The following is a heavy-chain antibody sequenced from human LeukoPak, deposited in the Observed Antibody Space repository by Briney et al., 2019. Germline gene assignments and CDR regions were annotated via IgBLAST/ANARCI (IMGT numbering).Heavy chain of an antibody. CDR3: ARDAPRFGDSLDY. J-gene: IGHJ4*02. CDR2: ISYDGSNK. D-gene: IGHD3-16*01. V-gene: IGHV3-30*04. Sequence: PGSSLRLSCAASGFTFSTNAMHWVRQAPGKGLEWVTFISYDGSNKFYADSVKGRFTISRDNSKNTLSLQMNSLRAEDTAVYYCARDAPRFGDSLDYWGQGTLVTVSS. CDR1: GFTFSTNA.